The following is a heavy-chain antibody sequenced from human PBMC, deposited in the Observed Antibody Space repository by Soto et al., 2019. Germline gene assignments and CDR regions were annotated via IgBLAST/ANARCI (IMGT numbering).Heavy chain of an antibody. CDR3: ARDRQYYQFWSGYQNERPYGMDA. CDR1: GYSISSGYY. CDR2: IYHSGST. Sequence: SETLSLTCAVSGYSISSGYYWGWIRQPPGKGLEWIGSIYHSGSTYYNPSLKSRVTISVDTSKNQLSLTLYSVTAADTAVYYCARDRQYYQFWSGYQNERPYGMDAWGQGTTVTVSS. V-gene: IGHV4-38-2*01. D-gene: IGHD3-3*02. J-gene: IGHJ6*02.